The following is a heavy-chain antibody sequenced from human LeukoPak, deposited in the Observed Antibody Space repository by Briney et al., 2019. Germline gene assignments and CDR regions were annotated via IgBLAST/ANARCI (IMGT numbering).Heavy chain of an antibody. J-gene: IGHJ6*02. CDR1: GFTFSSYS. D-gene: IGHD3-3*01. Sequence: GGSLRLSCAASGFTFSSYSMNWVRQAPGKGLEWVSSISSSSSYIYYADSVKGRFTISRDNAKNSLYLQMNSPRAEDTAVYYCAREYYDFWSGYYNYYYYGMDVWGQGTTVTVSS. CDR2: ISSSSSYI. V-gene: IGHV3-21*01. CDR3: AREYYDFWSGYYNYYYYGMDV.